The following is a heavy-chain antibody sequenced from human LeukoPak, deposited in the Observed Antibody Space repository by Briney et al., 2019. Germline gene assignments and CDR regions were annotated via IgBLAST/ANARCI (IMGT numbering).Heavy chain of an antibody. CDR1: GGTFSSYA. D-gene: IGHD3-10*01. V-gene: IGHV1-69*04. J-gene: IGHJ4*02. CDR3: ARGPWPTGTSFDY. CDR2: IIPILGIA. Sequence: SVKVSCKASGGTFSSYAISWVRQAPGQGLEWMGRIIPILGIANCAQKFQGRVTITADKSTSTAYMELSSLRSEDTAVYYCARGPWPTGTSFDYWGQGTLVTVSS.